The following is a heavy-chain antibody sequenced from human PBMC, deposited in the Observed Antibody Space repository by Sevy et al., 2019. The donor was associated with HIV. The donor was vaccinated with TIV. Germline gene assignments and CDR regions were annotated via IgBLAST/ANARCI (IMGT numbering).Heavy chain of an antibody. V-gene: IGHV1-69*13. CDR1: GGTFSSYA. Sequence: ASVKVSCKASGGTFSSYAISWVRQAPGQGLEWMGGIIPIFGTANYAQKFQGRVTITADESTSTAYMELSSLRSEDTAVYYCARVGAYCSSTSCQYPRSYYYYGMDVWGQGTTVTVSS. CDR3: ARVGAYCSSTSCQYPRSYYYYGMDV. CDR2: IIPIFGTA. D-gene: IGHD2-2*01. J-gene: IGHJ6*02.